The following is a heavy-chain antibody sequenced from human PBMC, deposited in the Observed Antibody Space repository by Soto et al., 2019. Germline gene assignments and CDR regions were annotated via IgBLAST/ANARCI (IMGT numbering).Heavy chain of an antibody. CDR1: GYSFTSYW. CDR3: ARHYYDSSGYFENGMDV. Sequence: PGESLKISCKGSGYSFTSYWTSWVRQMPGKGLEWMGRIDPSDSYTNYSPSFQGHVTISADKSIGTAYLQWSSLKASDTAMYYCARHYYDSSGYFENGMDVWGQGTTVTVSS. V-gene: IGHV5-10-1*01. J-gene: IGHJ6*02. D-gene: IGHD3-22*01. CDR2: IDPSDSYT.